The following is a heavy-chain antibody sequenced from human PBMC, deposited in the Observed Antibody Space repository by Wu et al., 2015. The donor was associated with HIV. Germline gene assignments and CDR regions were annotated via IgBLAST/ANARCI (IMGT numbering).Heavy chain of an antibody. D-gene: IGHD1-1*01. CDR2: ITPLFGRP. V-gene: IGHV1-69*13. J-gene: IGHJ6*02. Sequence: QVQLVQSGAGVKKPGSSVKVSCKASGGTFKNNAINWVRQAPGEGLEWMGRITPLFGRPNYAQRFQGRVTITADESTSTAYMELSSLKSEDTAIYYCAKTNRIVTNGIDFYHYYGMDVWGQGTTVTVS. CDR3: AKTNRIVTNGIDFYHYYGMDV. CDR1: GGTFKNNA.